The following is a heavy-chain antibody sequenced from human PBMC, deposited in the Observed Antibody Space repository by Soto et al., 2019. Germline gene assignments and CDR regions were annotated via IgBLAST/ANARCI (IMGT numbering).Heavy chain of an antibody. CDR3: ARVMVRGRYGLDV. CDR2: IHYSGST. J-gene: IGHJ6*02. Sequence: SETLSLTCTVSDGSISTYYWIWIRQPPGKGLEWIGYIHYSGSTNYNPSLKSRVTIPVDTSKNQFSLNLSSVTAADTAVYYCARVMVRGRYGLDVWGQGTTVTVSS. CDR1: DGSISTYY. V-gene: IGHV4-59*01. D-gene: IGHD3-10*01.